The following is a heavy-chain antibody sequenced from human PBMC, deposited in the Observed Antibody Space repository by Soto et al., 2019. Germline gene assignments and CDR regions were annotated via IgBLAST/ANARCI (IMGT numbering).Heavy chain of an antibody. CDR2: IYYSGST. CDR3: ASENQRAWYQGNWFDP. V-gene: IGHV4-39*01. J-gene: IGHJ5*02. D-gene: IGHD2-15*01. CDR1: GGSISSSSYY. Sequence: QLQLQESGPGLVKPSETLSLTCTVSGGSISSSSYYWGWIRQPPGKGLEWIGSIYYSGSTYYNPSLKSRVTESVDTPKNQFALKLSSVTAADTAVYYCASENQRAWYQGNWFDPWGKGTLVTGSS.